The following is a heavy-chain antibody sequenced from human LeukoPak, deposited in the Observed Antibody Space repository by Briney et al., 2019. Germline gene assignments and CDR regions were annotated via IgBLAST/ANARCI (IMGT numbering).Heavy chain of an antibody. CDR1: GGSISSRSYS. CDR2: MYYTGNT. J-gene: IGHJ5*02. V-gene: IGHV4-39*07. D-gene: IGHD2-8*01. CDR3: AKGYTNGVNQEVWLDP. Sequence: SETLSLTCTVSGGSISSRSYSWGWIRQPPGKGLEWIGSMYYTGNTDYNPSLKSRLTMSVDTSKDQFSLKLSSVTAADTAVYFCAKGYTNGVNQEVWLDPWGQGTLVTVSS.